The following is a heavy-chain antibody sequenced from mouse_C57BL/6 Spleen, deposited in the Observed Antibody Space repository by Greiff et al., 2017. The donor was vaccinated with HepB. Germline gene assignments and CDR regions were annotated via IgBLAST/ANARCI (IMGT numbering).Heavy chain of an antibody. CDR3: ARRDYGYYAMDY. CDR2: IYPGDGDT. J-gene: IGHJ4*01. D-gene: IGHD1-1*02. CDR1: GYAFSSSW. Sequence: QLQQSGPELVKPGASVKISCKASGYAFSSSWMNWVKQRPGKGLEWIGRIYPGDGDTNYNGKFKGKATLTADKSSSTAYMQLSSLTSEDSAVYFCARRDYGYYAMDYWGQGTSVTVSS. V-gene: IGHV1-82*01.